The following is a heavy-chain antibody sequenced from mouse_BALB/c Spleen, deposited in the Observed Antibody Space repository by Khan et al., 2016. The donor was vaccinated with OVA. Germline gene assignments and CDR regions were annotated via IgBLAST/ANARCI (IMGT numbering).Heavy chain of an antibody. V-gene: IGHV9-3-1*01. CDR1: GYSFTNYG. Sequence: QIQLVQSGPEVKKPGETVKISCKASGYSFTNYGMNWVRQAPGKGLKWMGWINTYPGEPTSADDFKGRFAFSLETSASTAYLQINNLKNEDTATYFCASGGYWYFDVWGAGTTVTVAS. CDR3: ASGGYWYFDV. J-gene: IGHJ1*01. D-gene: IGHD1-1*02. CDR2: INTYPGEP.